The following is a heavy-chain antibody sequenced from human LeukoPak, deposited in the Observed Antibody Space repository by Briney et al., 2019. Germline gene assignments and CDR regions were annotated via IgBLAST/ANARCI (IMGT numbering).Heavy chain of an antibody. CDR2: ISNSGSSI. J-gene: IGHJ5*02. Sequence: GGSLRLSCAASGFTFSDSYMTWIRQAPGKGLEWVSYISNSGSSIYYADSVKGRFTTSRDNAKSSLYLQMNSLRAEDTAVYYCARGYYDFDPWGQGTLVTVSS. CDR3: ARGYYDFDP. D-gene: IGHD3-3*01. CDR1: GFTFSDSY. V-gene: IGHV3-11*04.